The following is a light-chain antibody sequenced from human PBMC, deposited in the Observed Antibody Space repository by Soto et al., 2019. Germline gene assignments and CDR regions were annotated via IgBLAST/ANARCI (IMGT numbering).Light chain of an antibody. Sequence: QSVLTQPPSVSGAPGQRVTISCTGSSSNIGAGYDVHWYQQLPGTAPKLLIYGNSNRPSGVPDRFSGSKSGTSASLAITGLQAEDEADYYCQSYDSSLSGSHVFGTRTKLTVL. CDR1: SSNIGAGYD. J-gene: IGLJ1*01. CDR2: GNS. CDR3: QSYDSSLSGSHV. V-gene: IGLV1-40*01.